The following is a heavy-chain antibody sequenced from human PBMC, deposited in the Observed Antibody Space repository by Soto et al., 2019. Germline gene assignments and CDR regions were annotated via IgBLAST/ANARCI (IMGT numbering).Heavy chain of an antibody. Sequence: QVQLQESGPGLVKPSETLSLTCSVSGDSMSNYYWSWIRQPPGKGLEWIGYFYNSVSTNYNPSLKSXXTXSXXTSKSQFSLKVTSVTAADTAVYYCARDSGAAYFDYWGQGILVTVSS. J-gene: IGHJ4*02. CDR2: FYNSVST. V-gene: IGHV4-59*01. D-gene: IGHD1-26*01. CDR3: ARDSGAAYFDY. CDR1: GDSMSNYY.